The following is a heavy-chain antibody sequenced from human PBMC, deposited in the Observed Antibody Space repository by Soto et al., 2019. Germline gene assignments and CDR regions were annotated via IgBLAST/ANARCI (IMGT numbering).Heavy chain of an antibody. Sequence: QITLKESGPTLVKPTQTLTLTCTFSGFSLSTSGVGVGWIRQPPGKALEWLALIYWDDDKRYSPSLKSRLTIAKDTSKNQVVLTMTNMDPVDTATYYCAHRIAVAAALDYWGQGTLVTVSS. CDR2: IYWDDDK. D-gene: IGHD6-19*01. V-gene: IGHV2-5*02. CDR1: GFSLSTSGVG. CDR3: AHRIAVAAALDY. J-gene: IGHJ4*02.